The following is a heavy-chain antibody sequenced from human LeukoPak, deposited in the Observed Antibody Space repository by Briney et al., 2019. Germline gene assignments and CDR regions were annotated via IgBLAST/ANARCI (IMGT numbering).Heavy chain of an antibody. V-gene: IGHV1-46*01. D-gene: IGHD6-19*01. CDR2: INPSGGST. J-gene: IGHJ6*02. CDR3: ARDIWEASGWFDYYYYGMDV. Sequence: ASVKVSCKASGYTFTSYYMHWVRQAPGQGLEWMGIINPSGGSTSYAQKFQGRVTMTRDTSTSTVYMELSSLRSEDTAVYYCARDIWEASGWFDYYYYGMDVWGQGTTVTVSS. CDR1: GYTFTSYY.